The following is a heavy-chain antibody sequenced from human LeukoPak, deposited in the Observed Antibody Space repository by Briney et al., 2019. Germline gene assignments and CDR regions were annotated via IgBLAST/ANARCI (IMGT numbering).Heavy chain of an antibody. V-gene: IGHV3-23*01. CDR2: ISADSATT. D-gene: IGHD4-17*01. Sequence: GGSLRLSCAASGFNFGSYSMTWVRQAPEKGLEWVSVISADSATTFYADSVKGRFTISRDNSKNTLYLQMNSLRAEDTAVYYCAKDLTSYGDYYYYYMDVWGKGTTVTISS. CDR3: AKDLTSYGDYYYYYMDV. CDR1: GFNFGSYS. J-gene: IGHJ6*03.